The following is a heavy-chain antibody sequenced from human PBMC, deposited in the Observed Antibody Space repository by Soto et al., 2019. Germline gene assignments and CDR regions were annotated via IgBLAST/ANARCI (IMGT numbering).Heavy chain of an antibody. CDR3: ASSYSSGWYGGMAV. CDR2: INSDGSST. CDR1: GFTFSSYW. V-gene: IGHV3-74*01. Sequence: EVQLVESGGGLVQPGGSLRLSCAASGFTFSSYWMHWVRQAPGKGLVWVSRINSDGSSTSYADSVKGRFTISRDNAKNTLYLHMNSLRAEDTAVYYCASSYSSGWYGGMAVWGQGTTVTVSS. D-gene: IGHD6-19*01. J-gene: IGHJ6*02.